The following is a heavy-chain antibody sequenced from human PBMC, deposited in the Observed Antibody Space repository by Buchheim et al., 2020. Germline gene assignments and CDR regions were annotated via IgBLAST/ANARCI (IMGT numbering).Heavy chain of an antibody. CDR3: ARKGLGSTSVLYYYMDV. V-gene: IGHV3-48*02. D-gene: IGHD2-2*01. J-gene: IGHJ6*03. CDR1: GFTFRTYS. Sequence: EVQLVESGGALVQPGGSLRLSCAASGFTFRTYSFSWVRQAPGKGLEWISDISSDGSSRYYADSVRGRFTISRDNAKSSLYLQMNSLRDEDTAVYYCARKGLGSTSVLYYYMDVWGKGTT. CDR2: ISSDGSSR.